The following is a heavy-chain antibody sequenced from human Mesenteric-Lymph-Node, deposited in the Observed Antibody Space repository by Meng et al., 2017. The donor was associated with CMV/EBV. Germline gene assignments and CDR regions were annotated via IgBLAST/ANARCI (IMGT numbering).Heavy chain of an antibody. J-gene: IGHJ6*02. CDR1: GFSFSSYA. D-gene: IGHD3-3*01. Sequence: GEFLKISCAASGFSFSSYAMHWVRQAPGKGLEWVAVISYDGSNKYYADSVKGRFTISRDNSKNTLYLQMNSLRAEDTAVYYCARDRSGYYGYYGMDVWGQGTTVTVSS. V-gene: IGHV3-30-3*01. CDR3: ARDRSGYYGYYGMDV. CDR2: ISYDGSNK.